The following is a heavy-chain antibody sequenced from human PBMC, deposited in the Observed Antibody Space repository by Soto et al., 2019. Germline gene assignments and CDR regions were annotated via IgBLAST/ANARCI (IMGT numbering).Heavy chain of an antibody. J-gene: IGHJ6*02. V-gene: IGHV4-59*01. CDR2: IYYSGST. CDR3: ARDQGYGKNYYYGMDV. D-gene: IGHD5-18*01. Sequence: SETVSLTCTVSGGSISSYYWSWIRQPPGKGLEWIGYIYYSGSTNYNPSLKSRVTISVDTSKNQFSLKLSSVTAADTAVYYCARDQGYGKNYYYGMDVWGQGTTVTAP. CDR1: GGSISSYY.